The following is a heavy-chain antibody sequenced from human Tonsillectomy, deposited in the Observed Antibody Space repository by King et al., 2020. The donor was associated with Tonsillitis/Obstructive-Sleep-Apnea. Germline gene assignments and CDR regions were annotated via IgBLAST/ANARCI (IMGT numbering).Heavy chain of an antibody. CDR2: INHSGST. V-gene: IGHV4-34*01. D-gene: IGHD2-2*01. CDR3: ARGFLLVPGRRNLFDP. CDR1: GGSFSGYY. Sequence: VQLQQWGAGLLKPSETLSLTCAVYGGSFSGYYWSWIRQPPGKGLEWIGEINHSGSTNYNPSLKSRVTISVDTSKNQFSLKLSSVTAADTAVYYCARGFLLVPGRRNLFDPCGQGTLVTVSS. J-gene: IGHJ5*02.